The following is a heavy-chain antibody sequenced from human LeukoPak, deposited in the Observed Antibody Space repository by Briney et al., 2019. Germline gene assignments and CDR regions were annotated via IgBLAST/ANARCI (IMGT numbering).Heavy chain of an antibody. CDR3: ARDPRNVGLAP. CDR2: IKSDGITI. CDR1: GFTFSNYK. Sequence: GGSLRLSCAASGFTFSNYKMHWVRQAPGKGLVWVSRIKSDGITITYADVVKGRFTLSRDNVKNTLYLQMNSLRVEDTAVYYCARDPRNVGLAPWGQGTLVTVSS. J-gene: IGHJ5*02. D-gene: IGHD2-15*01. V-gene: IGHV3-74*01.